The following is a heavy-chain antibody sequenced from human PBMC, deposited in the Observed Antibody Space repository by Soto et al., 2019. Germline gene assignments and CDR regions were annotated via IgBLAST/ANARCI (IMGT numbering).Heavy chain of an antibody. J-gene: IGHJ4*02. CDR1: GFTFSNAW. D-gene: IGHD7-27*01. CDR3: SPLRSNWGDY. V-gene: IGHV3-15*01. CDR2: IKSKSDGGTT. Sequence: GGSLRLSCAASGFTFSNAWMSWVRQAPGKGLEWVGRIKSKSDGGTTDYAAPVKGRFTISRDDSKNTLYLQMNSLKTEDPAVYYCSPLRSNWGDYWGQGTLVTVSS.